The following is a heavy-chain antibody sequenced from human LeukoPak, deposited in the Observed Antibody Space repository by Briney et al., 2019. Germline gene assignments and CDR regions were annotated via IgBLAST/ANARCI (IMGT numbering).Heavy chain of an antibody. Sequence: PSETLSLTCTVSGGSISGDYWSWVRQPPGKALEWIGNIFYSGSTCYSPSLKSRVTISLDTSRNQFSLKLNSVTAADTAVYYCAKSNGYGLIDIWGQGTMVTVSS. V-gene: IGHV4-59*12. CDR2: IFYSGST. CDR1: GGSISGDY. D-gene: IGHD3-10*01. J-gene: IGHJ3*02. CDR3: AKSNGYGLIDI.